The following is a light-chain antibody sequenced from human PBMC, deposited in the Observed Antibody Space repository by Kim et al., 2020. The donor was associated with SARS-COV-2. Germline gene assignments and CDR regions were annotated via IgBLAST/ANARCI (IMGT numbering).Light chain of an antibody. CDR1: SSNIGAGYD. Sequence: QSVLTQPPSVSGAPGQRVTISCTGSSSNIGAGYDVLWYQQLPGTAPKLLIYVNSNRPSGVPDRFSGSQSGTSASLAIIGLQAEDEADYYCQSYDSTLSVYVFGTGTKVTVL. V-gene: IGLV1-40*01. J-gene: IGLJ1*01. CDR3: QSYDSTLSVYV. CDR2: VNS.